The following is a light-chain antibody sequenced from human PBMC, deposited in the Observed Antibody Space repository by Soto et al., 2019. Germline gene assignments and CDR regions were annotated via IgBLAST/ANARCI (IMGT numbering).Light chain of an antibody. Sequence: QSALTQPASVSGSPGQSIIISWTGTSSDVGDYNYVSWYQQHPGNAPKLLIYEVSNRPSGVSHRFSGSKSGNTASLIISGLQAEDEADYYCSAHTRISTDVFGTGTKVTVL. CDR3: SAHTRISTDV. CDR2: EVS. CDR1: SSDVGDYNY. J-gene: IGLJ1*01. V-gene: IGLV2-14*03.